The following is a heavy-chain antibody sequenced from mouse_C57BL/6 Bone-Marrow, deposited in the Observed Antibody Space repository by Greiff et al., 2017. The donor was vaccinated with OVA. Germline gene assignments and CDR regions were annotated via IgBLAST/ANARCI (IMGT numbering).Heavy chain of an antibody. D-gene: IGHD1-1*01. V-gene: IGHV5-17*01. CDR2: ISSGSSTI. Sequence: DVMLVESGGGLVKPGGSLKLSCAASGFTFSDYGMHWVRQAPEKGLEWVAYISSGSSTIYYADTVQGRFTISRDNAKNTLFLQMTRLRSEDTAMYYCARGTTVVAGGQGTSVTVSA. CDR1: GFTFSDYG. CDR3: ARGTTVVA. J-gene: IGHJ4*01.